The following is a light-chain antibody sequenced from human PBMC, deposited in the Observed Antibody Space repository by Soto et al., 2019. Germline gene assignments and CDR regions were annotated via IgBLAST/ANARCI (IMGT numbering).Light chain of an antibody. J-gene: IGLJ2*01. V-gene: IGLV2-8*01. CDR1: SSDIGNYDF. Sequence: QSALTQPASVSGSPGQSITISCTGTSSDIGNYDFVSWYQQVPGTAPKAMIYEVSSRPSGVPDRFSGSKSGNTASLTVSGLQAEDEADYYCSSYAGSNNYVVFGGGTKLTVL. CDR2: EVS. CDR3: SSYAGSNNYVV.